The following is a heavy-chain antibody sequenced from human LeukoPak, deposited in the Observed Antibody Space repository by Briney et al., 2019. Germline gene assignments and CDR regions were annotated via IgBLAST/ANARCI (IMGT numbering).Heavy chain of an antibody. V-gene: IGHV1-69*13. CDR3: ARDCSGTTCYLPAGAFDI. J-gene: IGHJ3*02. CDR2: RIPIFDKI. CDR1: GGTFSSYA. D-gene: IGHD2-2*01. Sequence: SVKVSCKASGGTFSSYAISWVRQAPGQGLEWMGGRIPIFDKIKYAQKFQGRVTITADGDTTTYMELSSLTSEDTAMYYCARDCSGTTCYLPAGAFDIWGQGTMVAVSS.